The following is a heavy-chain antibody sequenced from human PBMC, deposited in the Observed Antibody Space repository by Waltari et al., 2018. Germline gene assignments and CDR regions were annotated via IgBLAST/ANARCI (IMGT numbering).Heavy chain of an antibody. CDR2: IKQDGTEK. Sequence: EVQLVESGGGLVQPGGSLRVSCAASGFTFSSYWMTWVRQAPGKGLEWVANIKQDGTEKVYVDSVRGRFTISRDNAKKSLYLQMNTLRAEDTAVYYCVRGSGMDVWGQGTTVTVSS. V-gene: IGHV3-7*01. CDR1: GFTFSSYW. CDR3: VRGSGMDV. J-gene: IGHJ6*02.